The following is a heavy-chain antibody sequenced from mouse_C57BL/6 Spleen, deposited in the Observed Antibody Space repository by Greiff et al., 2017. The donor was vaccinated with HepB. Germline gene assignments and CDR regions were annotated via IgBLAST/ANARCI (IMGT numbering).Heavy chain of an antibody. CDR1: GYTFTEYT. CDR3: ARQGCRATTVVAHWYFDV. J-gene: IGHJ1*03. D-gene: IGHD1-1*01. Sequence: QVQLQQSGAELVKPGASVKLSCKASGYTFTEYTIHWVKQRSGQGLEWIGWFYPGSGSIKYNEKFKDKATLTADKSSSTVYMELSRLTSEVSAVYFCARQGCRATTVVAHWYFDVWGTGTTVTVSS. CDR2: FYPGSGSI. V-gene: IGHV1-62-2*01.